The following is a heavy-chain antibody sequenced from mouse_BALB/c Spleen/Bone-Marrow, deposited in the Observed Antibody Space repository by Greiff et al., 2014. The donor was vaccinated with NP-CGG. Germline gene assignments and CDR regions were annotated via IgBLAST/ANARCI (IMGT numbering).Heavy chain of an antibody. CDR3: GRRSNYDAVDY. V-gene: IGHV1-37*01. CDR2: INPYHGDT. D-gene: IGHD2-5*01. J-gene: IGHJ4*01. CDR1: GYSFTGYF. Sequence: VQLQQPGPELVKPEASVKISCKASGYSFTGYFMNWVRQSHGKSLEWIGRINPYHGDTFYNQNFKGKATLTVDKSSSTVYMEFLSLTSEDSAVYYCGRRSNYDAVDYWGQGTSVTVSS.